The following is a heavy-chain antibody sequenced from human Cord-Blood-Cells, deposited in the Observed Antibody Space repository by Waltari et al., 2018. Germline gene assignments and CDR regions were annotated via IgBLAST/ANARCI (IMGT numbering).Heavy chain of an antibody. V-gene: IGHV3-9*03. CDR1: GFTFDDYA. D-gene: IGHD3-9*01. Sequence: EVQLVESGGGLVQPGRSLRLSCAASGFTFDDYAMPWVRQAPGKGLEWVSGISWNSGSIGYADSVKGRFTISRDNAKNSLYLQMNSLRAEDMALYYCARAGTIYDAFDIWGQGTMVTVSS. CDR3: ARAGTIYDAFDI. J-gene: IGHJ3*02. CDR2: ISWNSGSI.